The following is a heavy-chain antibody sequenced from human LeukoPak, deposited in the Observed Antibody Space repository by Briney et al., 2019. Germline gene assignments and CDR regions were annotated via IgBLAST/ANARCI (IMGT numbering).Heavy chain of an antibody. J-gene: IGHJ6*04. Sequence: SETLSLTCTVSGGSISSYYWSWIRQPPGKGLEWIGYIHYSGSTNYNPSLKSRVTISVDTSKNQFSLKLSSVTAADTAVYYCASSQGVPAADYYYYGMDVWGKGTTVTVSS. V-gene: IGHV4-59*01. CDR1: GGSISSYY. CDR3: ASSQGVPAADYYYYGMDV. CDR2: IHYSGST. D-gene: IGHD2-2*01.